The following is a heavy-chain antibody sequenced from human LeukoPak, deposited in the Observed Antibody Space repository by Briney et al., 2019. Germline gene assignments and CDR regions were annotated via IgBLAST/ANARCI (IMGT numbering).Heavy chain of an antibody. Sequence: SVKVSCKASGGTFSSYAISWVRQAPGQGLEWMGGIIPIFGTANYAQKFQGRVTITADESTSTAYMELNSLRAEDTAVYYCARCRWGPINYYDSSGYYYFDYWGQGTLVTVSS. J-gene: IGHJ4*02. CDR3: ARCRWGPINYYDSSGYYYFDY. V-gene: IGHV1-69*13. CDR2: IIPIFGTA. CDR1: GGTFSSYA. D-gene: IGHD3-22*01.